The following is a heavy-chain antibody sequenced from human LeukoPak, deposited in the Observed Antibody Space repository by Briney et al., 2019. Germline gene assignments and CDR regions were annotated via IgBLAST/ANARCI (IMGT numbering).Heavy chain of an antibody. V-gene: IGHV3-23*01. CDR3: AKRGAEVGATVAPGEY. CDR2: LSGSAGST. Sequence: GGSLRLSCAASGFTFSSYAMSWVRQAPGKGLEWVSDLSGSAGSTYYADSVTGRFTISRDKSKNTLYLQMNSLRSEDTAVYYCAKRGAEVGATVAPGEYWGQGTLVTVSS. D-gene: IGHD1-26*01. CDR1: GFTFSSYA. J-gene: IGHJ4*02.